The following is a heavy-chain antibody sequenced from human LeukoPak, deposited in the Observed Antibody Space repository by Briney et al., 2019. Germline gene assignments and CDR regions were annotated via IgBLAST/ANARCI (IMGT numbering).Heavy chain of an antibody. J-gene: IGHJ4*02. CDR3: ARAPLRYFDWLSLYYFDY. CDR2: MNPNSGNT. Sequence: ASVKVSCKASGYTFTSYGISWVRQATGQGLEWMGWMNPNSGNTGYAQKFQGRVTITRNTSISTAYMELSSLRSEDTAVYYCARAPLRYFDWLSLYYFDYWGQGTLVTVSS. V-gene: IGHV1-8*03. D-gene: IGHD3-9*01. CDR1: GYTFTSYG.